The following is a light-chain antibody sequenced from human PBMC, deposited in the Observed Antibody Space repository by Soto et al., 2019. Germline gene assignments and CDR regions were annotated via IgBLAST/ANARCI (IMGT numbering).Light chain of an antibody. Sequence: DIQMTQSPSILSASVGDSVTISCRASQSFNTWLAWYQQKPGKAPKLLIFDDSNLESGVPARFSGGRYGTELTLTISRLQPDDFATYYCQKYNTYSITCGQGTRLEIK. J-gene: IGKJ5*01. CDR1: QSFNTW. V-gene: IGKV1-5*01. CDR2: DDS. CDR3: QKYNTYSIT.